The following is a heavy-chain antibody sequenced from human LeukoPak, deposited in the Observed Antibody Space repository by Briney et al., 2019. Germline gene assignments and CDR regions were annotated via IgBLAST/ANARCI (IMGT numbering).Heavy chain of an antibody. J-gene: IGHJ4*02. D-gene: IGHD6-19*01. V-gene: IGHV4-4*07. CDR1: GGSISSYY. CDR3: ASSSIAVAYPDY. Sequence: SETLSLTCTVSGGSISSYYWSWIRQPAGKGLEWIGRIYTSGSTNYNPSLKSRVTMSVDTSKNQFSLKLSSGTAADTAVYYCASSSIAVAYPDYWGQGTLVTVSS. CDR2: IYTSGST.